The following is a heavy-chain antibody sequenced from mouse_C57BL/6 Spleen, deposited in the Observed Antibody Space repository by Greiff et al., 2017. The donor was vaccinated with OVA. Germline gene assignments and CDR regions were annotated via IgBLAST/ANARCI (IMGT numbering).Heavy chain of an antibody. CDR3: ARDRSIYYGYDGAWFAY. Sequence: VQLQQSGPGLVKPSQSLSLTCSVTGYSITSGYYWNWIRQFPGNKLEWMGYISYDGSNNYNPSLKNRISITRDTSKNQFFLKLNSVTTEDTATYYCARDRSIYYGYDGAWFAYWGQGTLVTVSA. V-gene: IGHV3-6*01. D-gene: IGHD2-2*01. CDR2: ISYDGSN. J-gene: IGHJ3*01. CDR1: GYSITSGYY.